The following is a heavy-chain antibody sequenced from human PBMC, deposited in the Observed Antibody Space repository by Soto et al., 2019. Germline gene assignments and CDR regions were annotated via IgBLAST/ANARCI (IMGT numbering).Heavy chain of an antibody. D-gene: IGHD6-13*01. Sequence: SEILSLTCTVSGGSISGYYWSWIRQPPGKGLEWIGYIYYSGSTNYNPSLKSRVTISVDMTKNHFSLKLNSVTAADTAVYYCARGGISTAESYYYYAMDVWGQGTTVTVSS. J-gene: IGHJ6*02. CDR3: ARGGISTAESYYYYAMDV. V-gene: IGHV4-59*01. CDR2: IYYSGST. CDR1: GGSISGYY.